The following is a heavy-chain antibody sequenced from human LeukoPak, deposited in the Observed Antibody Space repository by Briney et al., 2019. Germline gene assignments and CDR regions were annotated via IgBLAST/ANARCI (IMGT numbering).Heavy chain of an antibody. Sequence: GGSLRLSCVASGFTFSNYAMNWVRQAPGKGLEWVSYISNSGSTIYYADSVKGRFTISRDNAKNSLYLQMNSLRAEDTAVYYCAREWLFLHPLDYWGQGTLVTVSS. CDR3: AREWLFLHPLDY. CDR1: GFTFSNYA. J-gene: IGHJ4*02. V-gene: IGHV3-48*03. D-gene: IGHD3-22*01. CDR2: ISNSGSTI.